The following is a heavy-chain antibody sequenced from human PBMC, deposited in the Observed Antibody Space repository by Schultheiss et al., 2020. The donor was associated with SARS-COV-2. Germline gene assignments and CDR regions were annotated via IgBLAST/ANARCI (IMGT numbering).Heavy chain of an antibody. CDR3: TTDPDYGDYAVYPALRFDY. CDR2: ISGSGGST. V-gene: IGHV3-23*01. D-gene: IGHD4-17*01. J-gene: IGHJ4*02. CDR1: GFTFSSYA. Sequence: GGSLRLSCAASGFTFSSYAMSWVRQAPGKGLEWVSAISGSGGSTYYADSVKGRFTISRDNSKNTLYLQMNSLKTEDTAVYYCTTDPDYGDYAVYPALRFDYWGQGTLVTVSS.